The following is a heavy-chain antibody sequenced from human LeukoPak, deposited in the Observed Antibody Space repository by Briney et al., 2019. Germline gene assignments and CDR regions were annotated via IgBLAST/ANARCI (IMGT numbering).Heavy chain of an antibody. J-gene: IGHJ4*02. D-gene: IGHD6-13*01. V-gene: IGHV3-49*04. Sequence: GGSLRLSCTASGFTFGDYAMSWVRQAPGKGLEWVGFIRSKAYGGTTEYAASVKGRFTISRDDSKSIAYLQMNSLKTEDTAVYYCTSHIAAAGHWGQGTLVTVSS. CDR1: GFTFGDYA. CDR2: IRSKAYGGTT. CDR3: TSHIAAAGH.